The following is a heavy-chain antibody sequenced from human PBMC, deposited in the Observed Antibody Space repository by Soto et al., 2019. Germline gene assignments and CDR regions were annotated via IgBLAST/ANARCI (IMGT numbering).Heavy chain of an antibody. Sequence: ASVKVSGKASGYTFTSYGISWVRQAPGQGLEWMGWISAYNGNPNYAQKLQGRVTMTTDTSTSTAYMELRSLRSDDTAVYYCARADYNWNYVLPYYYYYGMDVWGQGTTVTV. CDR3: ARADYNWNYVLPYYYYYGMDV. D-gene: IGHD1-7*01. CDR1: GYTFTSYG. J-gene: IGHJ6*02. V-gene: IGHV1-18*01. CDR2: ISAYNGNP.